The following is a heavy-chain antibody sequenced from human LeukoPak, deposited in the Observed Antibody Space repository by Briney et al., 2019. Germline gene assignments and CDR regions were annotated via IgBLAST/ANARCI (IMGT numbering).Heavy chain of an antibody. J-gene: IGHJ6*03. V-gene: IGHV1-69*05. Sequence: AASVKVSCKASGGTFSSYAISWVRQAPGQGLEWMGGIIPIFGTANYAQKFQGRVTITTDESTSTAYMELSSLRSEDTAVYYCARVNLAKPYYYYMDVWSKGTTVTVSS. CDR2: IIPIFGTA. CDR1: GGTFSSYA. CDR3: ARVNLAKPYYYYMDV. D-gene: IGHD3-3*02.